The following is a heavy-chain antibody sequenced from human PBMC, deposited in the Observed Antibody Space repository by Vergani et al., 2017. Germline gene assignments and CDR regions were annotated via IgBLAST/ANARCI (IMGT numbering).Heavy chain of an antibody. Sequence: QVQLVESGGGVVQPGRSLRLSCAASGFTFNSYGMHWVRQAPGKGLEWVAVIWYDGSNKYYADSVKGRFTISRDNSKNTLYLRMNSLRAEDTAVYYCARVGGMTYYDFWSGYYRGXFDYWGQGTLVTVSS. CDR1: GFTFNSYG. CDR2: IWYDGSNK. J-gene: IGHJ4*02. D-gene: IGHD3-3*01. V-gene: IGHV3-33*01. CDR3: ARVGGMTYYDFWSGYYRGXFDY.